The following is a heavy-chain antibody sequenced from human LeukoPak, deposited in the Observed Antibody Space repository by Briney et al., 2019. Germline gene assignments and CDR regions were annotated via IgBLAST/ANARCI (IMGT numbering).Heavy chain of an antibody. J-gene: IGHJ5*02. CDR2: IYPGDSDT. CDR3: ARLNTGTYLVWFDP. CDR1: GYNFTIYW. V-gene: IGHV5-51*01. Sequence: GESLKISCKGSGYNFTIYWIGWVRQMPGKVLEWMGIIYPGDSDTRYSPSFQGQVTISADKSINTAYLQWSSLKASDTAMYYCARLNTGTYLVWFDPWGQGTLVTVSS. D-gene: IGHD1-26*01.